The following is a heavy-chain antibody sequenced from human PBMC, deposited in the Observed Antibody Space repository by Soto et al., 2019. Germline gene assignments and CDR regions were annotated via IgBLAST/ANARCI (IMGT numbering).Heavy chain of an antibody. V-gene: IGHV1-24*01. CDR3: TTKLHPVRVKNNGFWSGYYRHYYYYMDV. CDR1: GYTLTELS. Sequence: QVQLVQSGAEVKKPGASVKVSCKVSGYTLTELSMHWVRQAPGKGLEWMGGFDPEDGDTIYAQKIQGRVTITEDTSTDTAYMELSSLRSENTAVYYCTTKLHPVRVKNNGFWSGYYRHYYYYMDVWGKGTTVTVSS. CDR2: FDPEDGDT. J-gene: IGHJ6*03. D-gene: IGHD3-3*01.